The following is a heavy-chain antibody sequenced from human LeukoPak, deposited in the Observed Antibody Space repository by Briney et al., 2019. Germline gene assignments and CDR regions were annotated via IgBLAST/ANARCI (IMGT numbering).Heavy chain of an antibody. V-gene: IGHV3-74*01. J-gene: IGHJ4*02. CDR3: ARESYGDYIFDY. CDR1: GFTFISYW. D-gene: IGHD4-17*01. Sequence: PGGSLRLSCKASGFTFISYWMHWVRQAPGEGLVWVSRMNSDGSSTSYADSVRGRFTISRDNSKNTLYLQMNSLRAEDTAVYYCARESYGDYIFDYWGQGTLVTVSS. CDR2: MNSDGSST.